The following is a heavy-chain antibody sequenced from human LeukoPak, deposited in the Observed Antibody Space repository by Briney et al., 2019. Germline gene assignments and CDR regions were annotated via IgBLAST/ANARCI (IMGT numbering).Heavy chain of an antibody. CDR1: EFTLSDYY. Sequence: GGSLRLSCAASEFTLSDYYMTWIRQAPGKGLEWVSYISGSSSHTNYADSVKGRFTISRDNSKNTLDLQMNSLKVEDTAVYYCAKFRYHSNDNNYLDFNYWGQGTLVTVSS. CDR2: ISGSSSHT. V-gene: IGHV3-11*03. J-gene: IGHJ4*02. D-gene: IGHD3-22*01. CDR3: AKFRYHSNDNNYLDFNY.